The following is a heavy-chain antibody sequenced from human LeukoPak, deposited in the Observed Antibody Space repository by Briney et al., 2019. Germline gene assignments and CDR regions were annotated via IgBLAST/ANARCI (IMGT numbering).Heavy chain of an antibody. CDR3: ARGEDAIVGVPGPNY. CDR2: ISYRGNT. J-gene: IGHJ4*02. CDR1: SGSISSGGYY. V-gene: IGHV4-61*08. D-gene: IGHD1-26*01. Sequence: SETLSLTCTVSSGSISSGGYYWSWIRQPPGKGLEWIGYISYRGNTNYNPSLKSRVSLSLDTSKSQFSLKVNSVTAADTAVYYCARGEDAIVGVPGPNYWGQGTLVSVSS.